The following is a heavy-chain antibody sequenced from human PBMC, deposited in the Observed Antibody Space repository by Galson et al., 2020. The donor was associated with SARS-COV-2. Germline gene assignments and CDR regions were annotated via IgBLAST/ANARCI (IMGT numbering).Heavy chain of an antibody. CDR1: GFTFSSYA. CDR2: ISYDGSNK. Sequence: GESLKISCAASGFTFSSYAMHWVRQAPGKGLEWVAVISYDGSNKYYADSVKGRFTISRDNSKNTLYLQMNSRRAEDTAVYYCARGSGGSYRCYFDYWGQGTLVTVAS. D-gene: IGHD1-26*01. CDR3: ARGSGGSYRCYFDY. V-gene: IGHV3-30*04. J-gene: IGHJ4*02.